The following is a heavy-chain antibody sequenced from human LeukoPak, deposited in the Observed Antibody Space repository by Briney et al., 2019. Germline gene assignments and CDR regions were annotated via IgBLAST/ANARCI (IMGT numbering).Heavy chain of an antibody. J-gene: IGHJ6*03. CDR2: IYNSGST. Sequence: SETLSLTCTVSGGSISSYYWSWIRQPPGKGLEWIGYIYNSGSTNFNPSLKSRVTMSEDTSKNQFSLKLSSVTAADTAVYYCARDFRETQRRSMRRYYYYYMDVWGKGTTVTVSS. D-gene: IGHD5-24*01. V-gene: IGHV4-4*08. CDR3: ARDFRETQRRSMRRYYYYYMDV. CDR1: GGSISSYY.